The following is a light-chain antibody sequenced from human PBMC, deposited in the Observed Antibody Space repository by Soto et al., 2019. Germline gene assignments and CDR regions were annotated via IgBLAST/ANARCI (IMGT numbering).Light chain of an antibody. Sequence: QSALTQPASVSGSPGQSITISCTGTSSDVGAYNYVSWYQQHPAKAPKLMIYEVSNRPSGVSHRFSGSKSGNTASLTISGLQAEDEAGYYCSSYTSGSTLVFGGGTKLTVL. J-gene: IGLJ2*01. CDR1: SSDVGAYNY. CDR2: EVS. V-gene: IGLV2-14*01. CDR3: SSYTSGSTLV.